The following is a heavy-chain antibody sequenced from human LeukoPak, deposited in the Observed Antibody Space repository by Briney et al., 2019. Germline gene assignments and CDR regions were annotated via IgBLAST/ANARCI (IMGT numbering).Heavy chain of an antibody. V-gene: IGHV3-74*01. D-gene: IGHD1-26*01. CDR3: AREAKVGGALQY. Sequence: PGGSLRFSCETSGFTFSDYWMHWVRQAPGKGLEWVSRINTDGTFTRYPDSVQGRFTISRDTAKNTLLLQMNSLRAEDTAVYYCAREAKVGGALQYWGQGTLVTVSS. J-gene: IGHJ4*02. CDR1: GFTFSDYW. CDR2: INTDGTFT.